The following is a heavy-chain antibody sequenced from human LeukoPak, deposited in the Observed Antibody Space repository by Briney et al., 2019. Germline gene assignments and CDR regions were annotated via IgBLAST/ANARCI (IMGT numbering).Heavy chain of an antibody. V-gene: IGHV3-7*01. D-gene: IGHD6-19*01. CDR3: ARVQGSSGPGIFEY. Sequence: GGSLRLSCAAFGFTFSNYWMSWVRQAPGKGLEWVANTNQDGSEKYYVDPAKGRFTISRDNARSSLYLQMNSLRVEDTAVYYCARVQGSSGPGIFEYWGQGTLVPVSS. CDR1: GFTFSNYW. J-gene: IGHJ4*02. CDR2: TNQDGSEK.